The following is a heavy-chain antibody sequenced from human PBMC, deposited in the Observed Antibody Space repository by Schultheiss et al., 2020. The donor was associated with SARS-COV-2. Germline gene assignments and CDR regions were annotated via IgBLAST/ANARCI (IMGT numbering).Heavy chain of an antibody. CDR1: GGSISSYY. CDR3: ARWGRIAAAGFDY. J-gene: IGHJ4*03. D-gene: IGHD6-13*01. CDR2: IYYSGST. V-gene: IGHV4-59*12. Sequence: SETLSLTCTVSGGSISSYYWSWIRQPPGKGLEWIGYIYYSGSTNYNPSLKSRVTMSVDTSKNQFSLKLSSVTAADTAVYYCARWGRIAAAGFDYWGQGTMVTVSS.